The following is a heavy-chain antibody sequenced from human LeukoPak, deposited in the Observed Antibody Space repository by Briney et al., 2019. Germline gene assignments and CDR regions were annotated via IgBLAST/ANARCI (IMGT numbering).Heavy chain of an antibody. CDR3: AREWSGFDF. D-gene: IGHD2-15*01. Sequence: SETLSLTCSVSGNSLGIYKWSWIRQPPGKGLEWIAHISSSGSAIYNPSLMSRVSMSVDTSKNQFSLRLTSVTAADTAVYYCAREWSGFDFWGQGTTVTVSS. V-gene: IGHV4-59*01. CDR1: GNSLGIYK. CDR2: ISSSGSA. J-gene: IGHJ3*01.